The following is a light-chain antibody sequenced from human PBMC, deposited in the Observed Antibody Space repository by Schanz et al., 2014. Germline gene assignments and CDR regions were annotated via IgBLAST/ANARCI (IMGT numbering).Light chain of an antibody. CDR3: SSYTSSDNLV. V-gene: IGLV2-14*01. Sequence: QSALTQPASVSGSPGQSISISCTGTSSDVGGYNYVSWYQQHPGKAPKLMIYDVSNRPSGVPARFSGSKSGNTASLTISGLQPEDEADYYCSSYTSSDNLVFGGGTKLTVL. CDR2: DVS. J-gene: IGLJ3*02. CDR1: SSDVGGYNY.